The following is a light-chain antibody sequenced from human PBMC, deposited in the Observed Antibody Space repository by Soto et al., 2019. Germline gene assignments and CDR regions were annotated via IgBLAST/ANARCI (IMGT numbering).Light chain of an antibody. J-gene: IGKJ3*01. CDR3: MQDLHTPRA. V-gene: IGKV2-28*01. CDR2: LRS. CDR1: QSLLHSNGYNY. Sequence: DIVMTQSPLSLPVTPGEPASISCRSSQSLLHSNGYNYLDWYLQKPGQSPQLLIYLRSNRASGVYDRVSGSRSGGDFSRKISSVEADDVGVYDGMQDLHTPRAFGPGTIVDIK.